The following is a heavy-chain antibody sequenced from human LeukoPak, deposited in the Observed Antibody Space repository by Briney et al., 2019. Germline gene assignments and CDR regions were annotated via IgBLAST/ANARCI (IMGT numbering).Heavy chain of an antibody. CDR1: GFTFSSYA. Sequence: PGGSLRLSCADSGFTFSSYAMHWVRQAPGKGLEYVSAISSNGVSTYYANSVKGRFTISRDNSKNTLYLQMGSLRAEDMAVYYCARDLSVAVAGFTFDYWGQGTLVTVSS. CDR3: ARDLSVAVAGFTFDY. CDR2: ISSNGVST. V-gene: IGHV3-64*01. D-gene: IGHD6-19*01. J-gene: IGHJ4*02.